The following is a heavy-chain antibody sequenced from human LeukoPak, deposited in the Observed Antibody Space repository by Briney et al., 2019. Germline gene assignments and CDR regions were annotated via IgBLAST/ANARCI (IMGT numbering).Heavy chain of an antibody. CDR2: IYHSGST. CDR1: GGSISSGGYS. J-gene: IGHJ3*02. CDR3: ARAAGYCSSTSCYAFGAFDI. Sequence: PSETLSLTCAVSGGSISSGGYSWSWIRQPPGKGLEWIGYIYHSGSTYYNPSLKSRVTISVYRYKNQFSLKLSSVTAADTAVYYCARAAGYCSSTSCYAFGAFDIWGQGTMVTVSS. V-gene: IGHV4-30-2*01. D-gene: IGHD2-2*01.